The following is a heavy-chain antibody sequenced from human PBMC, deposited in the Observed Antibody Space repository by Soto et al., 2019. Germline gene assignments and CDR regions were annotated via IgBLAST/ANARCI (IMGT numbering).Heavy chain of an antibody. CDR1: GGTLSDYA. D-gene: IGHD3-22*01. J-gene: IGHJ3*01. CDR2: IIPIFGSA. V-gene: IGHV1-69*13. Sequence: SVKVSCKASGGTLSDYAFSWVRQAPGQGLEWMGGIIPIFGSANYAQKLQGRVTITADESTKTAYMELSSLRSEDTAVYYCARGPRDHFYYCSSDYARSYGAFDLWGQGTMVTVSS. CDR3: ARGPRDHFYYCSSDYARSYGAFDL.